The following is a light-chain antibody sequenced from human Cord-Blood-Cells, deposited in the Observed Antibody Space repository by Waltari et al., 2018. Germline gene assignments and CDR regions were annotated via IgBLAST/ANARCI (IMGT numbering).Light chain of an antibody. CDR2: AAS. CDR3: QQANSFPIT. J-gene: IGKJ5*01. Sequence: DMHMTHYPSSVSTSVGASVTITCRASQGSSSWLAWYQQKPGKAPKLLIYAASSLQSGVPSRFSGSGSGTDFTLTISSLQPEDFATYYCQQANSFPITFGQGTRLEIK. V-gene: IGKV1D-12*01. CDR1: QGSSSW.